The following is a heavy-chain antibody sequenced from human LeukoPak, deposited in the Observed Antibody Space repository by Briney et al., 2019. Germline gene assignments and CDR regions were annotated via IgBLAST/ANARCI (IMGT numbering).Heavy chain of an antibody. V-gene: IGHV3-33*01. CDR3: ARGGITGTKYYFDY. J-gene: IGHJ4*02. CDR2: IWYDGSNK. D-gene: IGHD1-20*01. Sequence: PGGSLRLSCAASGFTFSSYGMHWVRQAPGKGLEWVAVIWYDGSNKYYADSVKGRFTISRDNSKNTLYLQMNSQRDEDTAVYYCARGGITGTKYYFDYWGQGTLVTVSS. CDR1: GFTFSSYG.